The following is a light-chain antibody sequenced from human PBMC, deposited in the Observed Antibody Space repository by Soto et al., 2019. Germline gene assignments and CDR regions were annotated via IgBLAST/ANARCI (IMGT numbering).Light chain of an antibody. Sequence: AIQLTQSPSSLSASVGDRVTITCRASQGISSALAWYQQKPGKAPKLLIYDASSLESGVPSRFSGSGSGTDFTLTISRLQPEDFATYYCQPFFTFGPGTKVDIK. CDR3: QPFFT. J-gene: IGKJ3*01. CDR1: QGISSA. V-gene: IGKV1-13*02. CDR2: DAS.